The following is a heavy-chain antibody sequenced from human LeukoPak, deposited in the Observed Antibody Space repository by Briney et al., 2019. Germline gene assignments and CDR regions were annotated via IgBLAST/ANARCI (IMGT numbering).Heavy chain of an antibody. CDR3: ARDGLTNYYGSGSLDY. D-gene: IGHD3-10*01. CDR1: GFTFDNYG. CDR2: INWNGGST. Sequence: GGSLRLSCAASGFTFDNYGMSWVRQAPGKGLEWVSGINWNGGSTGYADSVKGRFTISRDNAKNSLYLQMNSLRAEDTALYYCARDGLTNYYGSGSLDYWGQGTLVTVSS. V-gene: IGHV3-20*04. J-gene: IGHJ4*02.